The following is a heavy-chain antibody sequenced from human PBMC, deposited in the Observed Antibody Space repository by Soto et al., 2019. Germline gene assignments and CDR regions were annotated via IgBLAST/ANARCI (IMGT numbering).Heavy chain of an antibody. V-gene: IGHV4-59*08. Sequence: ASETLSLTCSVSGGSIRSYYWSWIRQPPGKGLEWIGYIYNSGSTNYNPSLKSRVTISVDTSKNQFSLNLSSVTAEDTAVYYCARHIGRVIVTFDYWGQGTLVTVSS. CDR2: IYNSGST. J-gene: IGHJ4*02. CDR3: ARHIGRVIVTFDY. D-gene: IGHD3-16*02. CDR1: GGSIRSYY.